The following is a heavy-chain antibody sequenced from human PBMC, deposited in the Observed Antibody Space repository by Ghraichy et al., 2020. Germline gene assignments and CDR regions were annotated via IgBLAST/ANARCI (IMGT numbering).Heavy chain of an antibody. V-gene: IGHV3-43*01. Sequence: LSLTCAASGFTFDDYTMHWVRQAPGKGLEWVSLISWDGGSTYYADSVKGRFTISRDNSKNSLYLQMNSLRTEDTALYYCAKGYGSGSYYGNWFDPWGQGTLVTVSS. D-gene: IGHD3-10*01. CDR1: GFTFDDYT. CDR3: AKGYGSGSYYGNWFDP. CDR2: ISWDGGST. J-gene: IGHJ5*02.